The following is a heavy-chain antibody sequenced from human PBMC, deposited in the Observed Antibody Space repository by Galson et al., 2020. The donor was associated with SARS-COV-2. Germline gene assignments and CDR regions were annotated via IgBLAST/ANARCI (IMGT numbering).Heavy chain of an antibody. Sequence: SLRLSCAASGFTFDDYAMHWVRQAPGKGLEWVSGLSWNSGSIGYADSVKGRFTISRDNAKNSLYLQMNSLRAEDTALYYCAKDIFRFCTNGVCPSGFDYWGQGTLVTVSS. J-gene: IGHJ4*02. CDR1: GFTFDDYA. D-gene: IGHD2-8*01. CDR3: AKDIFRFCTNGVCPSGFDY. V-gene: IGHV3-9*01. CDR2: LSWNSGSI.